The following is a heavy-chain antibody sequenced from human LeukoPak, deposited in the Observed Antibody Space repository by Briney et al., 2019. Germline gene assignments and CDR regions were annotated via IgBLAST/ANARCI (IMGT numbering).Heavy chain of an antibody. V-gene: IGHV3-66*01. J-gene: IGHJ4*02. D-gene: IGHD3-10*01. CDR1: GFTVSGNY. CDR3: AKGAYDSGGYPPVTPDH. CDR2: IYSGGTT. Sequence: HPGGSLRLSCAVSGFTVSGNYMSWVRQAPGKGLEWVSVIYSGGTTYYADSVKGRFTISRDNSKSTLFLQMNSLRVEDTAVYYCAKGAYDSGGYPPVTPDHWGQGTLVTVSS.